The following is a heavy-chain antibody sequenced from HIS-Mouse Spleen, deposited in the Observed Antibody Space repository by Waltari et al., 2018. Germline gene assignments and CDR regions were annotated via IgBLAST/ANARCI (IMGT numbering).Heavy chain of an antibody. CDR3: AREIPYSSSWYDWYFDL. J-gene: IGHJ2*01. V-gene: IGHV4-39*07. CDR1: GCSISRSSYY. Sequence: QLQLQESGPGLVTPSATLSLTCTVSGCSISRSSYYWCWIRQPPGKGLEWIGSIYYSGSTYYNPSLKSRVTISVDTSKNQFSLKLSSVTAADTAVYYCAREIPYSSSWYDWYFDLWGRGTLVTVSS. CDR2: IYYSGST. D-gene: IGHD6-13*01.